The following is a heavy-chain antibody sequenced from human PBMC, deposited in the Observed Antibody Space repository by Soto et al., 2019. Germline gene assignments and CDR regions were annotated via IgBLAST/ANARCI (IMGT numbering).Heavy chain of an antibody. CDR3: ARWTGG. V-gene: IGHV3-7*05. J-gene: IGHJ4*02. D-gene: IGHD2-8*02. CDR2: IKTDGSEK. Sequence: EVQLVESGGGLVQPGGSLTLSCSASGFTFSNYWMSWVRQAPGKGLEGVASIKTDGSEKYYVDSVKGRFTISRDNAKNTLDLHMKSRRDEDTAASYRARWTGGWGQGPLVTVST. CDR1: GFTFSNYW.